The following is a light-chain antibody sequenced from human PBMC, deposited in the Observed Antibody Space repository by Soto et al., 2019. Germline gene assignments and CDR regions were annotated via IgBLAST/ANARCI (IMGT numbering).Light chain of an antibody. V-gene: IGKV3D-7*01. CDR3: QQDYNFPSWT. CDR1: QSVSSSY. Sequence: PGERVTLSCRASQSVSSSYLTWYQQKPGQAPRLLIYGASTRATGIPARFSGSGSGTDFTLTISSLQPEYVAVHCCQQDYNFPSWTFGQGTKGE. CDR2: GAS. J-gene: IGKJ1*01.